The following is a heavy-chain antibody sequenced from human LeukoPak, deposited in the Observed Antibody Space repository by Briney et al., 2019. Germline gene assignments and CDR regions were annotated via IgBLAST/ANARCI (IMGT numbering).Heavy chain of an antibody. CDR2: IYSGGST. V-gene: IGHV3-53*01. CDR1: GFTVSSNY. Sequence: GGSLRLSCAVSGFTVSSNYMSWVRQAPGKGLEWVSVIYSGGSTYYADSVKGRFTISRDNSKNTLYLQMNSLRAEDTAVYYCARDPLSARGSSGYDYWGQGTLVTVSS. CDR3: ARDPLSARGSSGYDY. D-gene: IGHD3-22*01. J-gene: IGHJ4*02.